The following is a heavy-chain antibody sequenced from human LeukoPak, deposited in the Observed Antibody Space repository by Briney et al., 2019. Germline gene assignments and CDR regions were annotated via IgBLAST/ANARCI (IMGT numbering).Heavy chain of an antibody. J-gene: IGHJ4*02. Sequence: GGSLRLSCAASGFTFSSYAMHWVRPAPGKGLEWLAVISSDGSLEYYADSVKGRITISRDNSKNTLYLQMNSLRPEATAVYYCARDPVPAAARHFDYWGQGTLVTVSS. CDR1: GFTFSSYA. D-gene: IGHD2-2*01. V-gene: IGHV3-30-3*01. CDR2: ISSDGSLE. CDR3: ARDPVPAAARHFDY.